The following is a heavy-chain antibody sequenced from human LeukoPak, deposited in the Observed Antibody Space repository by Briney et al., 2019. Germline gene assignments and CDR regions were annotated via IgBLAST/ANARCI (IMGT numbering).Heavy chain of an antibody. CDR2: INSDGSST. CDR1: GFTFSSYW. J-gene: IGHJ4*02. D-gene: IGHD3-3*01. V-gene: IGHV3-74*01. Sequence: GGSLRLSCAASGFTFSSYWMHWVRQAPGKGLMWVSRINSDGSSTSYADSVKGRFTISRDNAKNTLYLQMNSLRAEDTVVYYCARADFWSGYLSWGQGTLVTVSS. CDR3: ARADFWSGYLS.